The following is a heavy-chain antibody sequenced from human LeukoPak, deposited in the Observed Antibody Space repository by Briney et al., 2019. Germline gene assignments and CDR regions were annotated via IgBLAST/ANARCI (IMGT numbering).Heavy chain of an antibody. CDR3: AKVGEPYDSGSYYVDY. D-gene: IGHD3-10*01. V-gene: IGHV3-30*12. Sequence: PGGSLRLSCAASGFTFSSYGMHWVRQAPGKGLEWVTIISYDGSKKYYADSVKGRFTISRDNSKNTLFLQMNSLRVEDTAVYYCAKVGEPYDSGSYYVDYWGQGTLVTVSS. CDR2: ISYDGSKK. CDR1: GFTFSSYG. J-gene: IGHJ4*02.